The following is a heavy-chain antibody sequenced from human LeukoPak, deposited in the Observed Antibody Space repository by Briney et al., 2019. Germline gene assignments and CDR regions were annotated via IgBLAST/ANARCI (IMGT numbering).Heavy chain of an antibody. D-gene: IGHD3-22*01. Sequence: GRSLRLSCAASGFTFDVYAMHWVRHAPGKGLECVSGISWNSGNIGYADSVKGRFTISRDKAKNSLYLQMNSLRAEDTALYYCAKDMAIVVVTQPDYWGQGTLVTVSS. CDR3: AKDMAIVVVTQPDY. CDR2: ISWNSGNI. V-gene: IGHV3-9*01. CDR1: GFTFDVYA. J-gene: IGHJ4*02.